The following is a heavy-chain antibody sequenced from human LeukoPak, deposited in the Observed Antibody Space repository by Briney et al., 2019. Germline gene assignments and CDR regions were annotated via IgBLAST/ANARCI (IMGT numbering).Heavy chain of an antibody. CDR2: IRRDGNEK. D-gene: IGHD3-22*01. Sequence: GGSLRLSCSASGFTFSRSDMIWVRQAPGKGLEWVANIRRDGNEKHYVESMEGRFIITRDNAKNSLYLEMDSLRVEDTAVYFCARHRDSDISGSSAGLDYWGQGTLVTVSS. V-gene: IGHV3-7*01. CDR3: ARHRDSDISGSSAGLDY. J-gene: IGHJ4*02. CDR1: GFTFSRSD.